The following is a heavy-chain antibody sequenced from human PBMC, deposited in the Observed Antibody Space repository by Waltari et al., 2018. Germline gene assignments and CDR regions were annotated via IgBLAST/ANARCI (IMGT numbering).Heavy chain of an antibody. CDR3: ARSRVTARFYYYYMDV. CDR1: RGSISTYY. V-gene: IGHV4-59*13. Sequence: QVQLQESGSGLLKPSETLSLTCAVSRGSISTYYWSWIRQPPGKGLEWIGHIHYSGTTKYNPSLESRVTRSLDTSKNQFSLKLSSVTAADTAVYYCARSRVTARFYYYYMDVWGRGTTVAVSS. D-gene: IGHD5-18*01. J-gene: IGHJ6*03. CDR2: IHYSGTT.